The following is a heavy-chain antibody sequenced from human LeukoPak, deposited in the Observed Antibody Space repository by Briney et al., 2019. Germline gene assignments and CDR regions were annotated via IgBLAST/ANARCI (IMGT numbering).Heavy chain of an antibody. CDR3: AREGVYYDSSGYYHPAFDY. CDR2: ISAYNGNT. Sequence: ASVKVSCKASGYTFTSYGISWVRQAPGQGLEWMGWISAYNGNTNYAQKLQGRVTMTTDTSTSTAYMELRSLRSDDTAVYYCAREGVYYDSSGYYHPAFDYWGQGTLVTVSS. V-gene: IGHV1-18*01. CDR1: GYTFTSYG. J-gene: IGHJ4*02. D-gene: IGHD3-22*01.